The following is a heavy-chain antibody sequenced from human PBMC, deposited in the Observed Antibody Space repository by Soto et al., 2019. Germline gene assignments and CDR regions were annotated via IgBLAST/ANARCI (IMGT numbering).Heavy chain of an antibody. CDR2: IYYSGST. CDR3: ARVVPAAKVGYYYYMDV. D-gene: IGHD2-2*01. J-gene: IGHJ6*03. V-gene: IGHV4-39*02. CDR1: GGSISSSSYY. Sequence: SETLSLTCTVSGGSISSSSYYWGWIRQPPGKGMEWIGSIYYSGSTYYNPSLKSRVTISVDTSKNHFSLKLSSVTAADTVVYYCARVVPAAKVGYYYYMDVWGKGTTVTVSS.